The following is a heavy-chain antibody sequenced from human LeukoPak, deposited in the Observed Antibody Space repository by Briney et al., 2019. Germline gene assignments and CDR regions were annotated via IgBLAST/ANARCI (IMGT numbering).Heavy chain of an antibody. CDR2: MNPNRGNT. J-gene: IGHJ6*03. D-gene: IGHD3-22*01. CDR1: GYTFTMYD. V-gene: IGHV1-8*03. Sequence: ASVTVSSMHSGYTFTMYDINWVRQAPGQGREGMGWMNPNRGNTGYAQKFQGRVTLTRNTCISTAYMELSSLRSQDTAVYYCARLLRSLWESYYYMDVWGKGTTVTVSS. CDR3: ARLLRSLWESYYYMDV.